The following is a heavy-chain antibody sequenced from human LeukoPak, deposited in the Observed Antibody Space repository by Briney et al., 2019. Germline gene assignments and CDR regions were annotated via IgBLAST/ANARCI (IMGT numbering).Heavy chain of an antibody. J-gene: IGHJ4*02. Sequence: PGRSLRLSCAASGFTFSSYSMNWGRQAPGKGLEWVSSISSSSSYIYYADSVKGRFTISRDNAKNSLYLQMNSLRAEDTAVYYCARDRAVRGVIITGPVYWGQGTLVTVSS. V-gene: IGHV3-21*01. D-gene: IGHD3-10*01. CDR3: ARDRAVRGVIITGPVY. CDR1: GFTFSSYS. CDR2: ISSSSSYI.